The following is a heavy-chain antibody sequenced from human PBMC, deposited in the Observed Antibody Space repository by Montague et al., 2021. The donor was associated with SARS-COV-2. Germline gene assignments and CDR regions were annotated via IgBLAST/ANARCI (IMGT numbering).Heavy chain of an antibody. D-gene: IGHD3-10*01. CDR2: INHGRST. V-gene: IGHV4-34*01. J-gene: IGHJ6*03. CDR1: GASFSGYY. CDR3: ARLRDGVVPSPILGVGPYYSYYYMDV. Sequence: SETLSLTCAVHGASFSGYYWNWIRQPPGKGLEWIGEINHGRSTKYSPSLKSRLTISADTSKNQFPLKLTSVAAADTAVYYCARLRDGVVPSPILGVGPYYSYYYMDVWGRGATVTVSS.